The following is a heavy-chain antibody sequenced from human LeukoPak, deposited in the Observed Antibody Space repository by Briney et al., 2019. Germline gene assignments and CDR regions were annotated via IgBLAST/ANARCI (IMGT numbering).Heavy chain of an antibody. V-gene: IGHV3-30*02. CDR1: GFTFSSYS. CDR3: AKGKYYYDSSGYYPEYFQH. CDR2: IRYDGSDK. Sequence: GGSLRLSCAASGFTFSSYSMNWVRQAPGKGLEWVAFIRYDGSDKYYADSVKGRFTISRDNSKNTLYLQMNSLRAEDTAVYYCAKGKYYYDSSGYYPEYFQHWGQGTLVTVSS. D-gene: IGHD3-22*01. J-gene: IGHJ1*01.